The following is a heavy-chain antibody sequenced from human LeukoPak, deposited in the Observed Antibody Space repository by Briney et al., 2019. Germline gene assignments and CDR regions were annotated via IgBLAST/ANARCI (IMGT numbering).Heavy chain of an antibody. CDR2: ISSSSSYI. CDR3: ARDLAEANYDFWSCYLNYFDY. J-gene: IGHJ4*02. V-gene: IGHV3-21*01. D-gene: IGHD3-3*01. CDR1: GFTFSSYS. Sequence: PGGSLRLSCAASGFTFSSYSMNWVRQAPGKGLEWVSSISSSSSYIYYADSVKGRFTISRDNAKNSLYLQMNSLRAEDTAVYYCARDLAEANYDFWSCYLNYFDYWGQGTLVTVSS.